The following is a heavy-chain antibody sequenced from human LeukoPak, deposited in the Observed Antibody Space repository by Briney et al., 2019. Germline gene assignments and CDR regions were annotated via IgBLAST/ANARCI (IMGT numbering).Heavy chain of an antibody. J-gene: IGHJ6*03. CDR1: GFTFSSYN. CDR3: ARDLAAADYYYYYYMDV. Sequence: GSLRLSCAASGFTFSSYNMNWVRQAPGKGLEWVSFISGSSTYIYYADSVKGRFTISRDNAKNSLYLQMNSLRAEDTAVYYCARDLAAADYYYYYYMDVWGKGTTVTVSS. D-gene: IGHD6-13*01. CDR2: ISGSSTYI. V-gene: IGHV3-21*01.